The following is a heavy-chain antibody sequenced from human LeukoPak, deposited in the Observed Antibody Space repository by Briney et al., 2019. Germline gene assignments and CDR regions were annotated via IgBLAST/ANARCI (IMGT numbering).Heavy chain of an antibody. Sequence: SETLSLTCTVSGGSISSYYWSWIRQPPGKGLEWIGYIYYSGSTNYNPSLKSRVTMTRDTSTSTVYMELSSLRSEDTAVYYCARQRTNYDYVWGSYRYRGGYFDYWGQGTLVTVSS. V-gene: IGHV4-59*01. CDR3: ARQRTNYDYVWGSYRYRGGYFDY. J-gene: IGHJ4*02. CDR2: IYYSGST. CDR1: GGSISSYY. D-gene: IGHD3-16*02.